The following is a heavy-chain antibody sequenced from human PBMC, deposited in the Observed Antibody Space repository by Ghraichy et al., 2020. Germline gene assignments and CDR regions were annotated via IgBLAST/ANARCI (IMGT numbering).Heavy chain of an antibody. CDR1: GGSISSYY. CDR3: ARDVLGLRLGEL. D-gene: IGHD3-16*01. Sequence: ESLNISCTVSGGSISSYYWSWIRQPAGKGLEWIGRIYTSGSTNYNPSLKSRVTMSVDTSKNQFSLKLSSVTAADTAVYYCARDVLGLRLGELWGQGTLVTVSS. V-gene: IGHV4-4*07. CDR2: IYTSGST. J-gene: IGHJ4*02.